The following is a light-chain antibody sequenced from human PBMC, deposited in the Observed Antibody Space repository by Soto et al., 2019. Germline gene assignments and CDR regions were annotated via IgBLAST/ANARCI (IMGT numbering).Light chain of an antibody. Sequence: DIQMTQSPSTLSASVGDRVTITCRASQGISSYLAWYQQKPGKAPKLLLYAASTLQSGVPSRFSGSGAGTDFTLTISSLQPEDFATYYCQQSYSTPPWTFGQGTKVDIK. CDR1: QGISSY. V-gene: IGKV1-39*01. CDR3: QQSYSTPPWT. J-gene: IGKJ1*01. CDR2: AAS.